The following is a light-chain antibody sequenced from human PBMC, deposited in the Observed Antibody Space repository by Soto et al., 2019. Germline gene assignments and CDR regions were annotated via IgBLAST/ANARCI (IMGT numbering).Light chain of an antibody. CDR3: QQYNSYSPWT. CDR2: DAS. CDR1: QGISTF. V-gene: IGKV1-9*01. J-gene: IGKJ1*01. Sequence: QSPSFLSASVGDRVSITCRASQGISTFLAWYQQHPGTAPKRLIYDASNLESGVPSRFSGSGSGTEFTLTISSLQPDDFATYYCQQYNSYSPWTFGQGTKVDIK.